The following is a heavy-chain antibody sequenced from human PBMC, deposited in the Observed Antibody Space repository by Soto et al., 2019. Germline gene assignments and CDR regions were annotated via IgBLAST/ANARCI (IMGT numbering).Heavy chain of an antibody. CDR2: IKQDGSEK. CDR1: GFTFSSYW. J-gene: IGHJ4*02. D-gene: IGHD6-19*01. V-gene: IGHV3-7*01. CDR3: ARDRAGAVANFDY. Sequence: GGSLRLSCAASGFTFSSYWMSWVRQAPGKGLEWVANIKQDGSEKYYVDSVKGRFTISRDNAKNSLYLQMNSLRAEDTAVYYCARDRAGAVANFDYWGQGTLVTVSS.